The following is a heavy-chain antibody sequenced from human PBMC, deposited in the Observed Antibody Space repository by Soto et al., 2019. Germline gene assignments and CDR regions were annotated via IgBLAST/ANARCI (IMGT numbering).Heavy chain of an antibody. Sequence: GALLVAGADSGFTFSDYYMSWIRQAPGQGLEWVSYMSSSGVTVFYADSVKGRFTISRDNAKNSLYLQMYSLRAEDSAVYYCARNTISAAGAEYYGLDVWGQGTKVTV. CDR2: MSSSGVTV. CDR1: GFTFSDYY. J-gene: IGHJ6*02. D-gene: IGHD6-13*01. V-gene: IGHV3-11*01. CDR3: ARNTISAAGAEYYGLDV.